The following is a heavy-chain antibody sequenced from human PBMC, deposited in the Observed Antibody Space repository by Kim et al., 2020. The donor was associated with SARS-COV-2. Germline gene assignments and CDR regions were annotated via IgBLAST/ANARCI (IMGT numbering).Heavy chain of an antibody. CDR2: INTNNGNP. CDR3: ARAEYSSSWYVLLQH. J-gene: IGHJ1*01. D-gene: IGHD6-13*01. CDR1: GYTFTSYA. V-gene: IGHV7-4-1*02. Sequence: ASVKVSCKASGYTFTSYAMNWVRQAPGQGLEWMGWINTNNGNPTYAPGFTGRFVFSLDTSVSTAYLQISSLKAEDTAVYYCARAEYSSSWYVLLQHWGQGALVTVSS.